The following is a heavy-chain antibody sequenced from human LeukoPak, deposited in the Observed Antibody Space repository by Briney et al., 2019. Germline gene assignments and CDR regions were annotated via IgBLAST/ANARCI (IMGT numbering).Heavy chain of an antibody. Sequence: ASVKVSCKASGYTLTSYAISWVRQAPGQGLEWMGWISAYNGNTNYAQKLQGRVTMTTDTSTSTAYMELRSLRSDDTAVYYCARVAVTTLYYYYMDVWGKGTTVTISS. J-gene: IGHJ6*03. V-gene: IGHV1-18*01. CDR3: ARVAVTTLYYYYMDV. CDR1: GYTLTSYA. CDR2: ISAYNGNT. D-gene: IGHD4-11*01.